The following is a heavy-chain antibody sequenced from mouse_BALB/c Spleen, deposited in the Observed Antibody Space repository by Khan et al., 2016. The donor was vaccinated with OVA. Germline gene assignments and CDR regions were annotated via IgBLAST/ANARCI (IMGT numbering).Heavy chain of an antibody. CDR3: ARTAIHYYGAYSMDY. CDR2: IDPATGNL. D-gene: IGHD1-2*01. Sequence: VQLQQSGAELVKPGASVKLSCTTSGFNIKDTYMHWVKQRPEQGLEWIGRIDPATGNLKYDPNFQGKATITADKYTKTPYLHLSRLPTEETTVSVCARTAIHYYGAYSMDYWGQGTSVTVSS. V-gene: IGHV14-3*02. CDR1: GFNIKDTY. J-gene: IGHJ4*01.